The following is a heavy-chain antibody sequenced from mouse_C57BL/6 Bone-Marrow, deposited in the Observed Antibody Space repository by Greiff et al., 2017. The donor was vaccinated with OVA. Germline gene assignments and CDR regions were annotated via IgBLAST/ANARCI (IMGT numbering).Heavy chain of an antibody. Sequence: EVQLQQSGPELVKPGASVKISCKASGYTFTDYYMNWVKQSHGKSLEWIGDINPNNGGTSYNQKFKGKATLTVDKSSSTAYMELRSLTSEDSAVYYCARLVWGFAYWGQGTLVTVSA. J-gene: IGHJ3*01. CDR2: INPNNGGT. V-gene: IGHV1-26*01. CDR3: ARLVWGFAY. D-gene: IGHD2-12*01. CDR1: GYTFTDYY.